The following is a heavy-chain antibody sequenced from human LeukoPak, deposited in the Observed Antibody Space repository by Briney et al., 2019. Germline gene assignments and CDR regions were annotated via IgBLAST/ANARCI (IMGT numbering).Heavy chain of an antibody. CDR2: IDPRDSYS. J-gene: IGHJ4*02. CDR1: GYTFTTFW. Sequence: GESLRISCHCSGYTFTTFWISWVRQMPGKGLEWMGRIDPRDSYSNYSPSFQGQVTISADKSISTAYLQWSSLKASDTAMYYCASLPGPEEAYFDYWGQGTLVTVSS. V-gene: IGHV5-10-1*04. D-gene: IGHD1-14*01. CDR3: ASLPGPEEAYFDY.